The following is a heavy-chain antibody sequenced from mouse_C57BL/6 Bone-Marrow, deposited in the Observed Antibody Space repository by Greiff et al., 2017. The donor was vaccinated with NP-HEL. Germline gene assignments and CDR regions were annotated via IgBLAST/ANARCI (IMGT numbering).Heavy chain of an antibody. D-gene: IGHD2-3*01. CDR3: ARHDGWAY. J-gene: IGHJ3*01. Sequence: EVKLMESGGGLVQPGGSLKLSCAASGFTFSDYYMYWVRQTPEKRLEWVAYISNGGGSTYYPDTVKGRFTISRDNAKNTLYLQMSRLKSEDTAMYYCARHDGWAYWGQGTLVTVSA. CDR2: ISNGGGST. V-gene: IGHV5-12*01. CDR1: GFTFSDYY.